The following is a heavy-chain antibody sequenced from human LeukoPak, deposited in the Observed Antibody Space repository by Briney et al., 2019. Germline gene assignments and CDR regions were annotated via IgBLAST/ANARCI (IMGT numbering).Heavy chain of an antibody. CDR2: IYHSGST. J-gene: IGHJ5*02. CDR1: GGSVNSGGYY. CDR3: ARGFWSGYYNSNWFDP. Sequence: SETLSLTCTISGGSVNSGGYYWSWIRQSPGKGLEWIGYIYHSGSTNYNPSLKSRVTISVDRFKDHFSLKLKSVTAADTAVYYCARGFWSGYYNSNWFDPWGQGTLVTVSS. V-gene: IGHV4-30-2*06. D-gene: IGHD3-3*01.